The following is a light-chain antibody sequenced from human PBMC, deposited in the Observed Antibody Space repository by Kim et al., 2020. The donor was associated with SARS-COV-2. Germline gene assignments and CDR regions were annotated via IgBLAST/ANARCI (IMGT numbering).Light chain of an antibody. CDR2: DAS. V-gene: IGKV3-11*01. CDR3: QHRRNWPWT. J-gene: IGKJ1*01. Sequence: EIVLTQSPATLSLSPGERATLSCRASQSVSSYLGWYQQKFGQAPRLLIYDASNRANGIPARFSGSGSGTDFTLTIRSLEPEDFAVYYCQHRRNWPWTFGQGTKVEIK. CDR1: QSVSSY.